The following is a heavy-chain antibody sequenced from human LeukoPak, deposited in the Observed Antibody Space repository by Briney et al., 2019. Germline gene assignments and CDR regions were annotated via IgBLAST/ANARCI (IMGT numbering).Heavy chain of an antibody. V-gene: IGHV1-69*04. Sequence: SVKVSFKASGGTFSIYAISWVRQAPGQGLEWMGRIIPILGIANYAQKFQGRVTITADKSTSTAYMELSSLRSEDTAVYYCASGTQDHFDYWGQGTLVTVSS. J-gene: IGHJ4*02. CDR3: ASGTQDHFDY. CDR1: GGTFSIYA. CDR2: IIPILGIA. D-gene: IGHD6-13*01.